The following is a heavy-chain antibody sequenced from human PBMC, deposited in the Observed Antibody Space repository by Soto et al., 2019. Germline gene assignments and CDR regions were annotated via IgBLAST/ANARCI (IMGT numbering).Heavy chain of an antibody. V-gene: IGHV3-23*01. CDR2: ISGSGDST. CDR3: AKEAVVTVFVVAEGPFDY. CDR1: GFTFSNFA. J-gene: IGHJ4*02. D-gene: IGHD3-3*01. Sequence: EVQVLESGGGLVQPGGSVRLSCAASGFTFSNFALSWVRQAPGKALEWVSVISGSGDSTDHADSVRGRFTISRDNSRSTLYLQMNSLRGEDTAIYYCAKEAVVTVFVVAEGPFDYWGQGTLVTVSS.